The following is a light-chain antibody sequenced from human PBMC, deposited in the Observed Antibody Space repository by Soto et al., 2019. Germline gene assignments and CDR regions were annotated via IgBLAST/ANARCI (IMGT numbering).Light chain of an antibody. J-gene: IGKJ2*01. CDR2: GAS. Sequence: DIQLTQSPSSLSASVGDRVTITCRASQSISTYLTWYQQKPGKAPKLLMYGASSLESGVPSRFSGGGSGTDFTLTIIRLQPEYFATYCCQQSYSTPRTFGQGTNLEI. CDR1: QSISTY. CDR3: QQSYSTPRT. V-gene: IGKV1-39*01.